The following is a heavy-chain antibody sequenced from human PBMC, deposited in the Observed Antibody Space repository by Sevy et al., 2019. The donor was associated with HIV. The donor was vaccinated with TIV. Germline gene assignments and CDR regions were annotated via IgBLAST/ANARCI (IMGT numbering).Heavy chain of an antibody. CDR3: AHSHYYGSSGSPDDAVDV. CDR2: IYWNDDK. V-gene: IGHV2-5*01. D-gene: IGHD3-22*01. CDR1: GFSLSTSGVG. Sequence: SGPTLVKPTQTLTLTCTFSGFSLSTSGVGVGWIRQPPGKALEWLALIYWNDDKPSRPSLQSRLTITKDTSKNQVVLTMTNMDPVETATYYGAHSHYYGSSGSPDDAVDVWGQGTMVTVSS. J-gene: IGHJ3*01.